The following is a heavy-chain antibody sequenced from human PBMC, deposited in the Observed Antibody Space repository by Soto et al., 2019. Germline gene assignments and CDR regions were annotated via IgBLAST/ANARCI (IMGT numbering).Heavy chain of an antibody. D-gene: IGHD2-15*01. CDR1: GYTFTGYY. V-gene: IGHV1-2*04. Sequence: ASVKVSCKASGYTFTGYYMHWVRQAPGQGLERMGWINPNSGGTNYAQKFQGWVTMTRDTSISTAYMELSRLRSDDTAVYYCARDGSVVGRLVNYYYYGMDVWGQGTTVTVSS. CDR3: ARDGSVVGRLVNYYYYGMDV. J-gene: IGHJ6*02. CDR2: INPNSGGT.